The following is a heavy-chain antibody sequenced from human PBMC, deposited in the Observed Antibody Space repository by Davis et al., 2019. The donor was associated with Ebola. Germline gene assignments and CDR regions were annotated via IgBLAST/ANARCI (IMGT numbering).Heavy chain of an antibody. D-gene: IGHD1-26*01. J-gene: IGHJ3*02. CDR3: AGDAHSGTRAFDI. CDR2: ISAYNGNT. CDR1: GGTFSSYA. Sequence: ASVKVSCKASGGTFSSYAISWVRQAPGQGLEWMGWISAYNGNTNYAQKLQGRVTMTTDTSTSTAYMELRSLRYDDTAVYYCAGDAHSGTRAFDIWGQGTMVTVSS. V-gene: IGHV1-18*01.